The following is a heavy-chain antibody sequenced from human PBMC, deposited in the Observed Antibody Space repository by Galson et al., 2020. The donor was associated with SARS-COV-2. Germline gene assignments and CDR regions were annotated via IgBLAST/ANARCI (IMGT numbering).Heavy chain of an antibody. CDR3: ASRPYHGTSYFAVFDY. J-gene: IGHJ4*02. CDR1: GGSITSRGYY. Sequence: SETLSLTCTVSGGSITSRGYYWTWIRQHPEKGLEWIGYIPYSGSTFYNPSLKSRVTISLDTSKNQFSLELSSVTAADTALYYCASRPYHGTSYFAVFDYWGQGTLLTVSS. D-gene: IGHD1-1*01. V-gene: IGHV4-31*03. CDR2: IPYSGST.